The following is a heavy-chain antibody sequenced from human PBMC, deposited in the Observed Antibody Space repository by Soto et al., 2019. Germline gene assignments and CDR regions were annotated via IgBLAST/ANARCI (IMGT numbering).Heavy chain of an antibody. Sequence: ASVQVSCNASGYTFSVYHMHWVREVPGQGLKRMGWVHPTSGGTNDAQSFEGRVTITRDTSINTAYMALSRLTSDDRAVYYCAKELQMGMDVGGRGTTVTVSS. J-gene: IGHJ6*02. D-gene: IGHD1-1*01. V-gene: IGHV1-2*02. CDR3: AKELQMGMDV. CDR2: VHPTSGGT. CDR1: GYTFSVYH.